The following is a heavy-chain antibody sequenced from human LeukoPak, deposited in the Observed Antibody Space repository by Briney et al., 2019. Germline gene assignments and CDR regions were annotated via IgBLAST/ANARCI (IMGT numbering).Heavy chain of an antibody. CDR2: ISWHSGGI. D-gene: IGHD6-6*01. Sequence: GGSLRLSCATSGFTLDDYAMHWVRQTPGKGLEWVSSISWHSGGIDYADSVKGRFTISRDNAKNSLYLEMNSLRIEDTAVYYCAKGLESSSSSTDAFDIWGQGTMVTVSS. J-gene: IGHJ3*02. V-gene: IGHV3-9*01. CDR1: GFTLDDYA. CDR3: AKGLESSSSSTDAFDI.